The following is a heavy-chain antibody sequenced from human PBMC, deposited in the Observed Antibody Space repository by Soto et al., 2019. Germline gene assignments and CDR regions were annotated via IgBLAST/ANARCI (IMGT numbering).Heavy chain of an antibody. CDR2: IDPSDSYT. V-gene: IGHV5-10-1*01. D-gene: IGHD6-13*01. J-gene: IGHJ6*02. Sequence: GESLKISCKGSGYSFTSYWISWVRQMPGKGLEWMGRIDPSDSYTNYSPSFQGHVTISANKSISTAYLQWSSLKASDTAMYYCARGMSSSWYSEYYYYYGMDVWGQGTTVTVSS. CDR1: GYSFTSYW. CDR3: ARGMSSSWYSEYYYYYGMDV.